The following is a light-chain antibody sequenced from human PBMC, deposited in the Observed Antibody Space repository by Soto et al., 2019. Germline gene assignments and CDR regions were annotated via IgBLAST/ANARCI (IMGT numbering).Light chain of an antibody. V-gene: IGKV3-11*01. CDR2: DAS. CDR1: QSISSH. CDR3: QQRSNWPIT. J-gene: IGKJ5*01. Sequence: EIVLTQSPATLSLSPGERATLSCRASQSISSHLAWYQQNPGQAPRLLIYDASHRATGIPARFSGSGSGTDFTLTISSLEPEDFAVYYCQQRSNWPITFGQGTRLEIK.